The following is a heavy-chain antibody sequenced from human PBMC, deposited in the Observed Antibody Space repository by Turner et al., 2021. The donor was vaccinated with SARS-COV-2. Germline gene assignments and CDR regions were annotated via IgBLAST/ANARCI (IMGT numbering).Heavy chain of an antibody. CDR3: AKERPVRDGYIPRAYYFDY. V-gene: IGHV3-30*18. J-gene: IGHJ4*02. D-gene: IGHD5-12*01. Sequence: QLVESGGAMVLSVKSLRLSCAASGTSFNDYGLHWFRQSPGKGLEWGAIMSSDESKIIYADSVKGRFTISRDVSKNTLFLHTNSLRVEDTAIYYCAKERPVRDGYIPRAYYFDYWGRGTLVTVSS. CDR2: MSSDESKI. CDR1: GTSFNDYG.